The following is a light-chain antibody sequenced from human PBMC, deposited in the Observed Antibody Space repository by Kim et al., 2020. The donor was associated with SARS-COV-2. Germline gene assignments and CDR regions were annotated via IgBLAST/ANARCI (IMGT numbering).Light chain of an antibody. CDR2: AAS. Sequence: DIVLTQSPGTLSSSPGERVTLSCRASRAIYNNYVAWYQQKPGQPPRLLVYAASSRATGIPDRFSGSGSETDFTLTIDRLESDDFAVYYCQQYGNSPETFGHGTKVDIK. J-gene: IGKJ1*01. V-gene: IGKV3-20*01. CDR3: QQYGNSPET. CDR1: RAIYNNY.